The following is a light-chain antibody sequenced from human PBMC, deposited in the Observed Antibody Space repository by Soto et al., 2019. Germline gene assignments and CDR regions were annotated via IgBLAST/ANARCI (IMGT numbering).Light chain of an antibody. J-gene: IGLJ1*01. Sequence: QSVLTQPASVSGSPGQSITISCTGTSSDVGSYNLVSWYQQHPGTAPKLMIYEAFKRPSGVSNRFSGSKSGDTASLTISGLQAEDEADYYCCSYAGSTNLYVFGTGTKVTVL. CDR1: SSDVGSYNL. CDR2: EAF. CDR3: CSYAGSTNLYV. V-gene: IGLV2-23*01.